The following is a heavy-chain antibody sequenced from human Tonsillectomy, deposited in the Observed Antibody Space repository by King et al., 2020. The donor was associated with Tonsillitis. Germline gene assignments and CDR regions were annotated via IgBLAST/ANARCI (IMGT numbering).Heavy chain of an antibody. CDR1: GYTFTSYG. J-gene: IGHJ6*02. CDR2: ISAYNGNT. CDR3: ARDRLGVSIRMVGGLNGVMDV. Sequence: QLVQSGAEVKKPGASVKVSCKTSGYTFTSYGITWVRQAPGQGLEWMGWISAYNGNTNYAQKVQGRVTVTTDTSTSTAYMELRSLRSDDTAVYYCARDRLGVSIRMVGGLNGVMDVGGQGPTVTVSS. V-gene: IGHV1-18*04. D-gene: IGHD3-10*01.